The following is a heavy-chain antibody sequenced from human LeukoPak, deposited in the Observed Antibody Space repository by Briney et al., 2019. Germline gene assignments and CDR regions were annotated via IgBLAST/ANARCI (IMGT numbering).Heavy chain of an antibody. V-gene: IGHV3-7*01. Sequence: PGGSLRLSCAASGFTFANYWMDWVRQAPGKGLEWVANIDQDGSEKFYVDSVKGRFTISRDNAKNSVYLQMNRLRAEDTAVYYCSRSLDYLGQGTLDTVSS. J-gene: IGHJ4*02. CDR2: IDQDGSEK. CDR1: GFTFANYW. CDR3: SRSLDY.